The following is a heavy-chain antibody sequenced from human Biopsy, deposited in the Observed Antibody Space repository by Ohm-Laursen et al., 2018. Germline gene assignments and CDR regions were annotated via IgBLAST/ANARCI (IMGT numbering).Heavy chain of an antibody. CDR1: GGSLSSYS. CDR3: ARDRDRRGGFDP. V-gene: IGHV4-4*07. J-gene: IGHJ5*02. CDR2: IYTSGIT. Sequence: GTLSLTCAVSGGSLSSYSWSWIRQPAGKGLEWIGQIYTSGITNYNPALKSRVTMSVDTSKNKFSLRVSSVTAADTAVYYCARDRDRRGGFDPWGQGTLVTVSS. D-gene: IGHD1-14*01.